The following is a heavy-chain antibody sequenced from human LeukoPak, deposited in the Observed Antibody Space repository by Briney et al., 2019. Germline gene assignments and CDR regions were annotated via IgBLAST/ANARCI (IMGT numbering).Heavy chain of an antibody. V-gene: IGHV4-38-2*02. CDR1: GYSISSGCY. Sequence: PSETLSLTCTVSGYSISSGCYWSWIRQPPGKGLGWIGEINHSGSTNYNPSLKSRVTISVDTSKNQFSLKLSSVTAADTAVYYCARGRSGIITMIVVAKKAFDIWGQGTMVTVSS. J-gene: IGHJ3*02. CDR2: INHSGST. D-gene: IGHD3-22*01. CDR3: ARGRSGIITMIVVAKKAFDI.